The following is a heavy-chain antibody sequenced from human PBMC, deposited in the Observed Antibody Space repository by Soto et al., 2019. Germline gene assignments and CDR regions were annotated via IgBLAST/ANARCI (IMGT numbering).Heavy chain of an antibody. Sequence: SETLSLTCTVSGDSISSGNKYWSWIRQPPGKGLEWIGYVFSSGTTYYNPSLKGRVSISLDASESQFSLKFASVTDADSAVYYCARVPSPFDYYYAMDVWGQGTTVTVSS. V-gene: IGHV4-30-4*01. CDR3: ARVPSPFDYYYAMDV. CDR2: VFSSGTT. J-gene: IGHJ6*02. CDR1: GDSISSGNKY. D-gene: IGHD3-16*01.